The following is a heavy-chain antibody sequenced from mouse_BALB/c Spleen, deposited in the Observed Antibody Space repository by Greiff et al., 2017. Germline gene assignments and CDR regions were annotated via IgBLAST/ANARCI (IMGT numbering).Heavy chain of an antibody. V-gene: IGHV5-17*02. CDR3: AREGWRDAMDY. J-gene: IGHJ4*01. CDR2: ISSGSSTI. Sequence: EVHLVESGGGLVQPGGSRKLSCAASGFTFSSFGMHWVRQAPEKGLEWVAYISSGSSTIYYADTVKGRFTISRDNPKNTLFLQITSLRSEDTAMYYCAREGWRDAMDYWGQGTSVTVSS. D-gene: IGHD2-3*01. CDR1: GFTFSSFG.